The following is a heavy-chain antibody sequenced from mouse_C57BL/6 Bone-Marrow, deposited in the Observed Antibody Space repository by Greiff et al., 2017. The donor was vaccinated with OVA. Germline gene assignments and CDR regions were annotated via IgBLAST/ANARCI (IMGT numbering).Heavy chain of an antibody. V-gene: IGHV15-2*01. J-gene: IGHJ1*03. Sequence: VKLQQSGSELRSPGSSVKLSCKDFDSEVFPIAYMSWVRQKPGHGFEWIGGILPSIGRTIYGEKFEDKATLDADTLSNTAYLELNSLTSEDSAIYYCARRVTTESYWYFDVWGTGTTVTVSS. CDR2: ILPSIGRT. CDR3: ARRVTTESYWYFDV. CDR1: DSEVFPIAY. D-gene: IGHD2-5*01.